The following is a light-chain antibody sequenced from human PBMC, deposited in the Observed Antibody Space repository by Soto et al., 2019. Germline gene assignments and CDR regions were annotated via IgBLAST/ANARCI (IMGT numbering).Light chain of an antibody. CDR3: QQSYSTPFT. CDR2: RAS. Sequence: DIQMTQSPSSLSASVEDSVTITCRATQDISTFLNWYQQRPGKAPNVLIYRASTLQGDVPSRFSDSGSGTDFTLTISGLQPEDFAIYYCQQSYSTPFTFGQGTQVEV. J-gene: IGKJ2*01. CDR1: QDISTF. V-gene: IGKV1-39*01.